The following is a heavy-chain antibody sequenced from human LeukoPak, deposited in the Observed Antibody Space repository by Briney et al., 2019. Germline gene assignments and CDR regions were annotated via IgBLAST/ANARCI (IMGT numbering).Heavy chain of an antibody. V-gene: IGHV4-34*01. Sequence: SETLSLTCAVYGGSFSGYYWSWIRQPPGKGLEWIGEINHSGSTNYNPSLKSRVTISVDTSKNQFSLKLSSATAADTAVYYCARSNVDIVATTGPDAFDIWGQGTMVTVSS. D-gene: IGHD5-12*01. J-gene: IGHJ3*02. CDR1: GGSFSGYY. CDR3: ARSNVDIVATTGPDAFDI. CDR2: INHSGST.